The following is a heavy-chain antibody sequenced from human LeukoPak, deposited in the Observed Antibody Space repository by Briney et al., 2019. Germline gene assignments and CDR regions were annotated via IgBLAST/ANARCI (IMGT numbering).Heavy chain of an antibody. V-gene: IGHV3-66*01. CDR3: ARDISSGWLTFDY. D-gene: IGHD6-19*01. CDR2: IYSGGST. CDR1: GFTVSSNN. Sequence: GGSLRLSCAASGFTVSSNNMSWVRQAPGKGLEWVSVIYSGGSTYYADSVKGRFTISRDNSKNTLYLQMNSLRAEDTAVYYCARDISSGWLTFDYWGQGTLVTVSS. J-gene: IGHJ4*02.